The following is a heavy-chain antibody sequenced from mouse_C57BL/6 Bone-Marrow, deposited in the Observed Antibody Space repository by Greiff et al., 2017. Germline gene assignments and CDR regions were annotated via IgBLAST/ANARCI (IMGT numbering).Heavy chain of an antibody. D-gene: IGHD1-1*01. CDR2: INPGSGGT. J-gene: IGHJ2*01. V-gene: IGHV1-54*01. CDR1: GYAFTNYL. Sequence: VQLQQSGAELVRPGTSVKVSCKASGYAFTNYLIEWVKQRPGQGLEWIGVINPGSGGTNYNEKFKGKATLTADKSSSTAYMQLSSLTSEDSAVYFCARLIGSSPFDYWGQGTTLTVSS. CDR3: ARLIGSSPFDY.